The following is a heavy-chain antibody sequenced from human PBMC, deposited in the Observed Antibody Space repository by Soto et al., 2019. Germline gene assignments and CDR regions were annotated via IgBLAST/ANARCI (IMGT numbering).Heavy chain of an antibody. Sequence: QVQLVQSGAEVKKPGSSVKVSCKASGGTFSSYAISWVRQAPGQGLEWMGGIIPIFGTANYAQKFQGRVTITGDESTSTAYMELSSLRSEDTDVYYCARGEGRRQTGVAAPTKGDWFDPWGQGTLVTVSS. CDR3: ARGEGRRQTGVAAPTKGDWFDP. J-gene: IGHJ5*02. CDR2: IIPIFGTA. V-gene: IGHV1-69*01. CDR1: GGTFSSYA. D-gene: IGHD2-15*01.